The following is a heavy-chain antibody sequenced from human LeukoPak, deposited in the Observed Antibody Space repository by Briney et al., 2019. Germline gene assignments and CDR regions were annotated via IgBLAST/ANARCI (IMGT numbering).Heavy chain of an antibody. CDR3: ARSSVMAAAGTGRNQYFQH. V-gene: IGHV1-3*01. D-gene: IGHD6-13*01. CDR2: INAGNGNT. J-gene: IGHJ1*01. Sequence: GASVKVSCKASGYTFTSYAMHWVRQAPGQRLERMGWINAGNGNTKYSQKFQGRVTITRDTSASTAYMELSSLRSEDTAVYYCARSSVMAAAGTGRNQYFQHWGQGTLVTVSS. CDR1: GYTFTSYA.